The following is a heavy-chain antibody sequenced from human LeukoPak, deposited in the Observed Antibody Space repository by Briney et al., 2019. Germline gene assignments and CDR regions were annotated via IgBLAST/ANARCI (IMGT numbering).Heavy chain of an antibody. CDR3: AFSLLVASRGSSEYYFDY. CDR2: INPNSGGT. D-gene: IGHD2-2*01. J-gene: IGHJ4*02. CDR1: GYTFTGYY. Sequence: GASVKVSCKASGYTFTGYYMHWVRQAPGQGLEWMGWINPNSGGTNYAQKFQGRVTMTRDTSISTAYMELSRLRSDDTAVYYCAFSLLVASRGSSEYYFDYWGQGTLVTVSS. V-gene: IGHV1-2*02.